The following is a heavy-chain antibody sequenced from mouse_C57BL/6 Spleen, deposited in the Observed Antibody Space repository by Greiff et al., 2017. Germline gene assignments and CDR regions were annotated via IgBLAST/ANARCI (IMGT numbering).Heavy chain of an antibody. CDR1: GYTFTDYN. J-gene: IGHJ4*01. D-gene: IGHD2-3*01. V-gene: IGHV1-18*01. CDR3: ARGGDGYLYYAMDY. CDR2: INPNNGGT. Sequence: EVQLVESGPELVKPGASVKIPCKASGYTFTDYNMDWVKQSHGKSLEWIGDINPNNGGTIYNQKFKGKATLTVDKSSSTAYMELRSLTSEDTAVYYCARGGDGYLYYAMDYWGQGTSVTVSS.